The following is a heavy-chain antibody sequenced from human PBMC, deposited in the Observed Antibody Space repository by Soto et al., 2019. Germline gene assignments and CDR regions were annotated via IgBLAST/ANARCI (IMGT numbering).Heavy chain of an antibody. Sequence: QVQLVQSGAEVKKPGSSVKVSCTASGGTFSSYAISWVRQAPGQGLEWMGGIIPIFGTANYAQKFQGRVTITADKSTSTAYMELSSLRSEDTAGYYCARISTIFHDYYYYGMDVWGQGTTVTVSS. CDR3: ARISTIFHDYYYYGMDV. J-gene: IGHJ6*02. V-gene: IGHV1-69*06. D-gene: IGHD3-9*01. CDR1: GGTFSSYA. CDR2: IIPIFGTA.